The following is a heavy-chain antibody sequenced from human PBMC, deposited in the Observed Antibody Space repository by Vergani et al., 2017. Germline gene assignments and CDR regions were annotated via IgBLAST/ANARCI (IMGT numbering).Heavy chain of an antibody. CDR2: INHSGST. CDR1: GGSFSGYF. D-gene: IGHD5-18*01. J-gene: IGHJ4*02. CDR3: ARDLWYSYGRGGAGY. V-gene: IGHV4-34*01. Sequence: QVQLQQGGAGLLKPSETLSPTRAVYGGSFSGYFWSWIRQPPGKGVEWIGEINHSGSTNYNPSLKSRVTISVDTSKNQFSLKLSSVTAADTAVYYCARDLWYSYGRGGAGYWGQGTLVTVSS.